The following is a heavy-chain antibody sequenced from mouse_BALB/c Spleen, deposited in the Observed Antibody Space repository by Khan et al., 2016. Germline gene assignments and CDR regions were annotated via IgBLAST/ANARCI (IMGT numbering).Heavy chain of an antibody. CDR1: GYSITSDYA. Sequence: EVKLLESGPGLVKPSQSLSLTCTVTGYSITSDYAWNWIRQFPGNKLEWMGYISYSGSTSYNPSLKSRISITRDTSKNQFFLQLNSVTTEDTATXYCARGITTFAYWGQGTLVTVSA. CDR2: ISYSGST. J-gene: IGHJ3*01. D-gene: IGHD2-4*01. V-gene: IGHV3-2*02. CDR3: ARGITTFAY.